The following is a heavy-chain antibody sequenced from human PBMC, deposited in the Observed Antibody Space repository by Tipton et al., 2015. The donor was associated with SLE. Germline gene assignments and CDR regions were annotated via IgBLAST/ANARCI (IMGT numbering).Heavy chain of an antibody. V-gene: IGHV4-59*04. J-gene: IGHJ4*02. CDR3: ARRGIVGAIDY. CDR1: GGSISSYY. CDR2: IYHSGST. D-gene: IGHD1-26*01. Sequence: TLSLTCTVSGGSISSYYWSWIRQPPGKGLEWIGYIYHSGSTYYNPSLKSRVTISVDTSKNQFSLKLSSVTAADTAVYYCARRGIVGAIDYWGQGTLVTVSS.